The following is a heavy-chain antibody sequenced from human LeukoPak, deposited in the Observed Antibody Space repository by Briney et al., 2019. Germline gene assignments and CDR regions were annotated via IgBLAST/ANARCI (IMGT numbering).Heavy chain of an antibody. Sequence: PSETLSLTCTVSGGSINGYYWSWIRQPPGKGLEWIGHIYYDGNTNYSPSVKSRVTISQATSKNQFSLRLSSVTAADTAVYYCARDHSHDAFDIWGQGTMVTVSS. D-gene: IGHD2-15*01. CDR2: IYYDGNT. J-gene: IGHJ3*02. CDR1: GGSINGYY. CDR3: ARDHSHDAFDI. V-gene: IGHV4-59*01.